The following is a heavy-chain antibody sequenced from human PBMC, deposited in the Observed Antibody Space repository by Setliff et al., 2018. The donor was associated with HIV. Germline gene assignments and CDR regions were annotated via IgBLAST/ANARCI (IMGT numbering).Heavy chain of an antibody. J-gene: IGHJ4*02. Sequence: ASVKVSCKASGFTFSSNYMHWVRQAPGQGLEWMGLINPTGDITFYPQKFQARVTMTRDSSTSTVYLGLRSLRSEDTAVYYCARGWEGGMDYWGQGTLVTVSS. D-gene: IGHD1-26*01. V-gene: IGHV1-46*01. CDR1: GFTFSSNY. CDR3: ARGWEGGMDY. CDR2: INPTGDIT.